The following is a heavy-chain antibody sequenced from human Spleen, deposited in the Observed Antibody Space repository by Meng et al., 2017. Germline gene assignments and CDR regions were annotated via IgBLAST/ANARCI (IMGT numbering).Heavy chain of an antibody. Sequence: VKVSCKALGGIFSNYVIGWVRQDPGQGREWMGGVNAGFGTTNYAQKFQDRVTITSDESTSTVYMGLTRRTSEDTAVYFCARKAGKCISTTCYSMDYWGQGTLVTVSS. CDR3: ARKAGKCISTTCYSMDY. J-gene: IGHJ4*02. V-gene: IGHV1-69*13. D-gene: IGHD2-2*01. CDR1: GGIFSNYV. CDR2: VNAGFGTT.